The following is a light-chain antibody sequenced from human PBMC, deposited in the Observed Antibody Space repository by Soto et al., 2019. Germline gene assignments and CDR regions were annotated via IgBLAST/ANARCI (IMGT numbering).Light chain of an antibody. CDR3: QQYKNYLT. Sequence: DIQMTQSPSTLSASVGDRVTYTCRASQSVSIWLAWYQQKPGKAPKLLISGASTLESGVPSRFSGSGSGTGCTLTISSLQPDDFATYYCQQYKNYLTFGQGTKVEIK. CDR2: GAS. CDR1: QSVSIW. V-gene: IGKV1-5*01. J-gene: IGKJ1*01.